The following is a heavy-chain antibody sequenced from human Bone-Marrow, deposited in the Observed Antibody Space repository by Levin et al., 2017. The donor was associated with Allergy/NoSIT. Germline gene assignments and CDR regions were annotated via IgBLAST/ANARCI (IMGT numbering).Heavy chain of an antibody. D-gene: IGHD3-16*02. CDR2: ISGSGGST. Sequence: HPGGSLRLSCAASGFTFSSYAMSWVRQAPGKGLEWVSAISGSGGSTYYADSVKGRFTISRDNSKNTLYLQMNSLRAEDTAVYYCLGFGGVIVIDYWGQGTLVTVSS. CDR1: GFTFSSYA. J-gene: IGHJ4*02. V-gene: IGHV3-23*01. CDR3: LGFGGVIVIDY.